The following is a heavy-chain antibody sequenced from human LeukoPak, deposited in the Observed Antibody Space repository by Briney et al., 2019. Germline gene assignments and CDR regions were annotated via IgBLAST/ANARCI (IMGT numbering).Heavy chain of an antibody. Sequence: GGSLRLSCAASGFTFSSYAMSWVRQAPGKGLEWVSAISGSGGSTYYADSVKGRFTISRDNSKNTLYLQMNSLRAEDTAVYYCAKADYDFWSGLNWFDPWGQGTLVTVSS. D-gene: IGHD3-3*01. CDR2: ISGSGGST. CDR3: AKADYDFWSGLNWFDP. V-gene: IGHV3-23*01. CDR1: GFTFSSYA. J-gene: IGHJ5*02.